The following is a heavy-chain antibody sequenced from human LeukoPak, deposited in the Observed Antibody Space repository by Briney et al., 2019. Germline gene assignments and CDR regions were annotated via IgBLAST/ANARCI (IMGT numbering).Heavy chain of an antibody. CDR3: AREGGIVIPFDY. Sequence: SETLSLTCTVSGGSISSYYWNWIRQPPGKGLEWIGYISYSGSTNCNPSLKSRVTISIDTSKNQFSLKMTSVTAADTAVYYCAREGGIVIPFDYWGQGTLVTVSS. V-gene: IGHV4-59*12. J-gene: IGHJ4*02. CDR2: ISYSGST. D-gene: IGHD2/OR15-2a*01. CDR1: GGSISSYY.